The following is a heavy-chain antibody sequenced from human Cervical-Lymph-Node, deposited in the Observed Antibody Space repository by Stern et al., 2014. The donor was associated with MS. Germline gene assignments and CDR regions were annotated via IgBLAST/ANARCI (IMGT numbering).Heavy chain of an antibody. CDR2: IYWDDVK. CDR1: GFSLNSRGEV. D-gene: IGHD6-6*01. CDR3: AHRRLATLYDAFDI. V-gene: IGHV2-5*02. J-gene: IGHJ3*02. Sequence: QITLKESAPTLVKPTQTLTLTCTFSGFSLNSRGEVVGWLRQPPGKALDWLAVIYWDDVKRYSPSLKSRLTLTKDTSKNQVVLTVTNMDPVDSATYYCAHRRLATLYDAFDIWGQGTRVTVSS.